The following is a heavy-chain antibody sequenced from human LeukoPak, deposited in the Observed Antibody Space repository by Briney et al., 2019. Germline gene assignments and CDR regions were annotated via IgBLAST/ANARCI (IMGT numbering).Heavy chain of an antibody. J-gene: IGHJ4*02. V-gene: IGHV4-59*08. CDR3: ARGGTVVVPAAVGTFDY. CDR2: IYYSGST. D-gene: IGHD2-2*01. CDR1: GGSISSYY. Sequence: PSETLSLTCTVSGGSISSYYWSWIRQPPGKGLEWIGYIYYSGSTNYNLSLKSRVTISVDTSKNQFSLKLRSVTAADTAVYYCARGGTVVVPAAVGTFDYWGQGTLVTVSP.